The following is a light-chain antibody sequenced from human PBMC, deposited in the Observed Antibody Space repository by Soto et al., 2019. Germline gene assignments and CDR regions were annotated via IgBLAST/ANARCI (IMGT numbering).Light chain of an antibody. V-gene: IGLV2-14*01. CDR3: SSYTTTRTYV. Sequence: QSVLTQPASVSGSPGQSVTISCTGTSSDVGAYNFVSWYQQHPGEAPKLILYEVSNRPSGVSDRFSGSKSGDTASLTVSGLQAEDEADYYCSSYTTTRTYVFGTGTKVTVL. CDR2: EVS. CDR1: SSDVGAYNF. J-gene: IGLJ1*01.